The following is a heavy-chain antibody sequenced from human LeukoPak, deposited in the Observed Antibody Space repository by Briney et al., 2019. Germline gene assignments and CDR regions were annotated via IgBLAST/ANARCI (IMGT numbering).Heavy chain of an antibody. Sequence: PSETLSLTCTVSGRSISGYYWGWIRQPPGKGLEWIANIYYSGNTYYNPSLKSRVTISVDTSKNQFSLKLRSVTAADTAVYYCARARRQWLVGANIRGDNPPYYYDYWGQGILVTVSS. CDR1: GRSISGYY. V-gene: IGHV4-39*07. CDR2: IYYSGNT. J-gene: IGHJ4*02. D-gene: IGHD6-19*01. CDR3: ARARRQWLVGANIRGDNPPYYYDY.